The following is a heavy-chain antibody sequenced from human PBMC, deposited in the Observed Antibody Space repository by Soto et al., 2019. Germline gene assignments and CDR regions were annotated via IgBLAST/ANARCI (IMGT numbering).Heavy chain of an antibody. V-gene: IGHV3-53*01. D-gene: IGHD2-21*01. CDR3: ASVIPLGY. CDR2: IYSGGST. CDR1: GFTVSSHY. J-gene: IGHJ4*02. Sequence: PGRSLRLSCAASGFTVSSHYMSWVRQATGKGLEWVSVIYSGGSTYYADSVKGRFTISRDNSKNTLYLQMNSLRAEDTAVYYCASVIPLGYWGQGTLVTVSS.